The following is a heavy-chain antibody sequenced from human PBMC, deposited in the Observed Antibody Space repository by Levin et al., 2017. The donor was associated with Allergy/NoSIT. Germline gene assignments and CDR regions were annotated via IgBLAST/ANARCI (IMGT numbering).Heavy chain of an antibody. CDR1: GGSISGYY. CDR3: ASHSSGWYSSFDY. CDR2: IPYSGST. D-gene: IGHD6-13*01. Sequence: SQTLSLTCTVSGGSISGYYWTWIRQPPGKGLDWDGHIPYSGSTRYKSSLQCRVTISLDTSKNQFSLRLTSVTAADTAVYYCASHSSGWYSSFDYWGQGTLVTVSS. V-gene: IGHV4-59*01. J-gene: IGHJ4*02.